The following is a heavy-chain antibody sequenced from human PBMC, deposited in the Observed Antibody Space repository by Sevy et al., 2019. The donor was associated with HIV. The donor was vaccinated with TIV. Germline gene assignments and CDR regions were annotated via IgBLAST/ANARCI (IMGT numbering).Heavy chain of an antibody. CDR3: ARMRNLGEPSDR. V-gene: IGHV1-18*01. CDR1: GYTFTTFG. D-gene: IGHD3-16*01. J-gene: IGHJ5*02. Sequence: ASVKVSCKPSGYTFTTFGINWVRQAPGQGLEWMAWINIYNGNTIYAQNLQGRVTLTRDTSTNTAYMELRSLTSDDTAVYYCARMRNLGEPSDRWGQGALVTVSS. CDR2: INIYNGNT.